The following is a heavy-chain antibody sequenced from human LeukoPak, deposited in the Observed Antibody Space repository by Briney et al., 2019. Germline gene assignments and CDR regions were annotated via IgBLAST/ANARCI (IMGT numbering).Heavy chain of an antibody. CDR2: IYYSGST. D-gene: IGHD2-2*03. J-gene: IGHJ4*01. CDR3: AVXIVXXPAXXXGXXXHLD. CDR1: GGSISSSSYY. V-gene: IGHV4-39*01. Sequence: SESLSLTCTVSGGSISSSSYYWGWIRQPPGKGLEWIGNIYYSGSTYYNPSLKSRVTISVDTSKNQFSLKLSSVTAADTAVYYXAVXIVXXPAXXXGXXXHLD.